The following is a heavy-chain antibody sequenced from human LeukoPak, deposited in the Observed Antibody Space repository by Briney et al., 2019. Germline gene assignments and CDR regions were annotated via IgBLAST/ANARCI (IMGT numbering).Heavy chain of an antibody. CDR2: ISSSGSTI. CDR1: GFTFSDYY. J-gene: IGHJ1*01. Sequence: GGSLRLSCAASGFTFSDYYMSWIRQAPGKGLEWVSYISSSGSTIYYADSVKGRFTISRDNAKNSLYLQMNSLRAEDTAVYYCASGGYYDSSGYYDAEYFQHWGQGTLVTVSS. V-gene: IGHV3-11*01. CDR3: ASGGYYDSSGYYDAEYFQH. D-gene: IGHD3-22*01.